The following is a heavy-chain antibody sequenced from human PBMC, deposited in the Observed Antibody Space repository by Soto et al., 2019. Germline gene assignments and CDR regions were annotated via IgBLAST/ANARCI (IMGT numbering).Heavy chain of an antibody. V-gene: IGHV4-4*02. J-gene: IGHJ4*02. Sequence: PSETLSLTCAVSGGSISSSNWWSWVRQPPGKGLEWIGEIYHGGSTNYNPSLKSRVTISIDKSKNQFSLKLTSVTAADTAIYYCALGYCSGGSCYFDYWGQGTLVTVSS. CDR2: IYHGGST. D-gene: IGHD2-15*01. CDR3: ALGYCSGGSCYFDY. CDR1: GGSISSSNW.